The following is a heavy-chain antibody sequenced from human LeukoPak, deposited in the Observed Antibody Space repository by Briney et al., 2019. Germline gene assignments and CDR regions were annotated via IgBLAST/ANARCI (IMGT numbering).Heavy chain of an antibody. Sequence: PGGSLRLSCATSGFTFTTFWMHWVRQAPGKGLVWVSRINHDGSNTNYADSVKGRFTISRDNAKNTLYLQMNSLRAEDTAVYYCARVFLSGRRGRVFDYWGQGTLVTVSS. CDR3: ARVFLSGRRGRVFDY. CDR2: INHDGSNT. D-gene: IGHD2-15*01. V-gene: IGHV3-74*01. J-gene: IGHJ4*02. CDR1: GFTFTTFW.